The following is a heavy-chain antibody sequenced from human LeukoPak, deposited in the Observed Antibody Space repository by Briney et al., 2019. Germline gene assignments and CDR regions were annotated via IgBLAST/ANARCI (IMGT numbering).Heavy chain of an antibody. Sequence: GGSLRLSCAASGFTFCSYAMSWVRQAPGKGLEWVSAISGSGGSIFYADSVKGRFTISRDNSKNTLYLQMNSLRGEDTAVYYCAKDLLRNFDWPYAFDIWGQGTMVTVSS. CDR1: GFTFCSYA. V-gene: IGHV3-23*01. CDR2: ISGSGGSI. CDR3: AKDLLRNFDWPYAFDI. J-gene: IGHJ3*02. D-gene: IGHD3-9*01.